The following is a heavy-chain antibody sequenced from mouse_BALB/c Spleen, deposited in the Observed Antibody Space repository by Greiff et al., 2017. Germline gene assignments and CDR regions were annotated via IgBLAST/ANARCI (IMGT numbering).Heavy chain of an antibody. J-gene: IGHJ4*01. V-gene: IGHV14-3*02. CDR3: ARIGGSARDD. D-gene: IGHD3-1*01. CDR2: IDPANGNT. Sequence: VQLKESGADLVQPGASVKLSCTASGFTFKDTCMPWVQQTPEQGLEWIGRIDPANGNTKYAPKFQGKATITADTTSNTDYLQLSSLTSEDTAVYYCARIGGSARDDWGQGTSVTVSS. CDR1: GFTFKDTC.